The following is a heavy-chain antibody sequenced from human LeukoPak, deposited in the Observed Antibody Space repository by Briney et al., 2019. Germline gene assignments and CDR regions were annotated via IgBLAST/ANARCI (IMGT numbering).Heavy chain of an antibody. CDR1: GGSISSYY. Sequence: SETLSLTCTVSGGSISSYYWSWIRQPAGKGPEWIGRIYTSGSTNYNPSLKSRVTMSVDTSKNQFSLKLSSVTAADTAVYYCARDGGLLHLTSYFDYWGQGTLVTVSS. J-gene: IGHJ4*02. D-gene: IGHD1-26*01. V-gene: IGHV4-4*07. CDR2: IYTSGST. CDR3: ARDGGLLHLTSYFDY.